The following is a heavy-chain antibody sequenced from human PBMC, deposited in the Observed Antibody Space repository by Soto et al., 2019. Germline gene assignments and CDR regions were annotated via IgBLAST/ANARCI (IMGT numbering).Heavy chain of an antibody. Sequence: QVQLQESGPGLVKPSETLSLTCRVSGGSMSGYYWGWIRQAPGKGLEWIGYVYYTGSTTYNPSLQTRVTISVDTSTKKSPLSLRLATAADTPVYFCARSIAVPSSHIDHWGQGIRVTVSS. CDR2: VYYTGST. CDR3: ARSIAVPSSHIDH. J-gene: IGHJ4*02. D-gene: IGHD6-6*01. V-gene: IGHV4-59*01. CDR1: GGSMSGYY.